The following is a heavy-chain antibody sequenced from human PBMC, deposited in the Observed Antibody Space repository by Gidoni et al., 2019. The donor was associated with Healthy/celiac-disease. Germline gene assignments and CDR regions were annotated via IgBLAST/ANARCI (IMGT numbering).Heavy chain of an antibody. CDR1: GGSISSSSYY. CDR3: ARKSIVLMVYAVFDY. D-gene: IGHD2-8*01. J-gene: IGHJ4*02. V-gene: IGHV4-39*01. Sequence: QLQLQDSGPGLVKPSETLSLTCTVSGGSISSSSYYWGWIRQPPGKGLEWIGSIYYSGSTYYNPSLKSRVTISVDTSKNQFSLKLSSVTAADTAVYYCARKSIVLMVYAVFDYWGQGTLVTVSS. CDR2: IYYSGST.